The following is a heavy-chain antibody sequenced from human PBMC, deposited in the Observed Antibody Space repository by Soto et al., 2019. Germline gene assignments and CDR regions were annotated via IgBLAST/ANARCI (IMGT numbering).Heavy chain of an antibody. J-gene: IGHJ4*02. Sequence: EVQLAESGGGLVNPGGSLRLSCVASGFPFSYSWMSWVRQAPGKGLEWVARIKSETDGGTTDYAAPVEGRFTISRDDSKNTLNLQMNSLKTEDTAVYYCVTYDFIWGSYRVRGAYWGQGTLVTVSS. V-gene: IGHV3-15*01. CDR2: IKSETDGGTT. CDR3: VTYDFIWGSYRVRGAY. D-gene: IGHD3-16*02. CDR1: GFPFSYSW.